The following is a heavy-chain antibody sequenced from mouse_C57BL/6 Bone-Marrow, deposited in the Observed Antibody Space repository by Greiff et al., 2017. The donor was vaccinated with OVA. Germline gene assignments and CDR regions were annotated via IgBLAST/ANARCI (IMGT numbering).Heavy chain of an antibody. J-gene: IGHJ1*03. CDR2: ISGGGGNT. CDR1: GFTFSSYT. CDR3: AREGLYYYGSSYGWYFDV. Sequence: DVMLVESGGGLVKPGGSLKLSCAASGFTFSSYTMSWVRQTPEKRLEWVATISGGGGNTYYPDSVKGRFTISRDNAKNTLYLQMSSLRSEDTALYYCAREGLYYYGSSYGWYFDVWGTGTTVTVSS. V-gene: IGHV5-9*01. D-gene: IGHD1-1*01.